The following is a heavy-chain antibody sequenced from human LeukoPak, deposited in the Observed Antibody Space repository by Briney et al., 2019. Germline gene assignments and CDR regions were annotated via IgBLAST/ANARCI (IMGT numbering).Heavy chain of an antibody. D-gene: IGHD6-13*01. CDR3: ARTLYTLAAAFDY. Sequence: GGSLRLSCAASGFTFSDYYMSWIRQAPGKGLEWVSYISSSGSTIYYADSVKGRFTISRDNAKNSLYLQMNSLRAEGTAVYYCARTLYTLAAAFDYWGQGTLVTVSS. J-gene: IGHJ4*02. V-gene: IGHV3-11*01. CDR1: GFTFSDYY. CDR2: ISSSGSTI.